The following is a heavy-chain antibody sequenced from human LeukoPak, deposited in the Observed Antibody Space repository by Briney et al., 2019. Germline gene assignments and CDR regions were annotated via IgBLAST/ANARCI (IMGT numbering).Heavy chain of an antibody. CDR3: AREGNRVDAFDI. Sequence: GGSLRLSCAASGFTFSSYWMHWVRQAPGKGLVWVSRINTDGSSTSYADSVKGRFTISRDNAKNTLYLQMNSLRAEDTAVYYCAREGNRVDAFDIWGQGTMVTVSS. CDR1: GFTFSSYW. V-gene: IGHV3-74*01. CDR2: INTDGSST. J-gene: IGHJ3*02.